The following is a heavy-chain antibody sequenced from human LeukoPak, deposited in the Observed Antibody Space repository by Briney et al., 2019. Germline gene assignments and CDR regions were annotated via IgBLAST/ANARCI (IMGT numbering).Heavy chain of an antibody. CDR2: IFHSGTT. D-gene: IGHD3-22*01. V-gene: IGHV4-4*02. CDR3: AGSGYYYTIDY. J-gene: IGHJ4*02. Sequence: SETLSLTCAVSGGSISSSNWWSWVRQSPGKGLEWIGEIFHSGTTKYNPSFRSRVTISVDESSNQFSLRLTAVTAADTAVYYCAGSGYYYTIDYWGQGTLVTVSS. CDR1: GGSISSSNW.